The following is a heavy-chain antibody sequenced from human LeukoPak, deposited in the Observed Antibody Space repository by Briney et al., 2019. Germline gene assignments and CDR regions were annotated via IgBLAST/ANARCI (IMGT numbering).Heavy chain of an antibody. J-gene: IGHJ6*02. CDR2: ISAYNGNT. CDR1: GGTFRSYA. Sequence: GASVKVSCKASGGTFRSYAFTWVRQAPGQGLEWMGWISAYNGNTNYAQKLQGRVTMTTDTSTSTAYMELRSLRSDDTAVYYCARDMTTVTTSEFQEYYYYYGTDVWGQGTTVTVSS. CDR3: ARDMTTVTTSEFQEYYYYYGTDV. V-gene: IGHV1-18*01. D-gene: IGHD4-11*01.